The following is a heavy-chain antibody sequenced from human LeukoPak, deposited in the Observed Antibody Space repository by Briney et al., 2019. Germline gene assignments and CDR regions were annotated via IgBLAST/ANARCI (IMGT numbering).Heavy chain of an antibody. D-gene: IGHD2-2*02. CDR3: ARGPNCWSSSSCYIYYGMDV. CDR2: INPSGGST. V-gene: IGHV1-46*01. CDR1: GYTFTSYY. J-gene: IGHJ6*02. Sequence: GASVKVSCKASGYTFTSYYMHWVRQAPGQGLEWMGVINPSGGSTRYAQKFQGRVTMTRDTSTSTVYMELSSLKSEDTAVYYCARGPNCWSSSSCYIYYGMDVWGQGTTVTVSS.